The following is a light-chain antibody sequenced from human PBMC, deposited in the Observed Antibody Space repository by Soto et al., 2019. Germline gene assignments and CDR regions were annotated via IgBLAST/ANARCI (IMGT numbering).Light chain of an antibody. V-gene: IGKV1-9*01. CDR2: GAS. J-gene: IGKJ5*01. Sequence: DIQLTQSPSFLSASVGDRVTLTSRASQGISNFLAWYQLKPGKAPNVLIYGASTLQSGVPSRFSGSGSGTDFTLTISSLQPEDFATYFCQQLNSYPITFGQGTRLEIK. CDR3: QQLNSYPIT. CDR1: QGISNF.